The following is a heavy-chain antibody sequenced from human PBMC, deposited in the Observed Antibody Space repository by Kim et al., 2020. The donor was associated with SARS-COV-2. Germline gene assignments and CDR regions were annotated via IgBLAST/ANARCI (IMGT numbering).Heavy chain of an antibody. V-gene: IGHV1-18*01. CDR3: ARDGDGDCSSTRCRPFYYYYYGMDV. J-gene: IGHJ6*02. Sequence: ASVKVSCKASGYTFTSYGISWVRQAPGQGLEWMGWISAYHGNTNYAQKLQGRVTMTTDTSTSTAYMVLRSLRSDDTVVYYCARDGDGDCSSTRCRPFYYYYYGMDVWGQGTTVTVSS. D-gene: IGHD2-2*01. CDR1: GYTFTSYG. CDR2: ISAYHGNT.